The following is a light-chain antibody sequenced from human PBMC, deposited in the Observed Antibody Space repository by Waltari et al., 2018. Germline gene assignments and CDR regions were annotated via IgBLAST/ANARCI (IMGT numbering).Light chain of an antibody. J-gene: IGLJ3*02. Sequence: SYALTQPPSVAVSPGQTARITCPGAALPIQYTSLYQQKSGQAPVLVIYEDTKRPSGIPERFSGSSSGTMSTLTIGGAQVDDEADYYCCSTDSSGDHWVFGGGTQLTVL. V-gene: IGLV3-10*01. CDR1: ALPIQY. CDR3: CSTDSSGDHWV. CDR2: EDT.